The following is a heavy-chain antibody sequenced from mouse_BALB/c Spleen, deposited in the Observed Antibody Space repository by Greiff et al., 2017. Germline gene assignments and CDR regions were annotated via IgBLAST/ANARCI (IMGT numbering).Heavy chain of an antibody. CDR3: ARYDGYFLYAMDY. J-gene: IGHJ4*01. CDR2: ISYSGST. Sequence: EVMLVESGPGLVKPSQSLSLTCTVTGYSITSDYAWNWIRQFPGNKLEWMGYISYSGSTSYNPSLKSRISITRDTSKNQFFLQLNSVTTEDTATYYCARYDGYFLYAMDYWGQGTSVTVSS. D-gene: IGHD2-3*01. CDR1: GYSITSDYA. V-gene: IGHV3-2*02.